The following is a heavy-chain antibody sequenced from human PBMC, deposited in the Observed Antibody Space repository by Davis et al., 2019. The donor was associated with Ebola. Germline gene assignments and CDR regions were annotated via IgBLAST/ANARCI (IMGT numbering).Heavy chain of an antibody. CDR1: GYPFTNYA. D-gene: IGHD1-26*01. J-gene: IGHJ3*02. V-gene: IGHV7-4-1*02. CDR3: ARDSGSSFWGDAFDI. CDR2: INTNTGNP. Sequence: ASVKVSCKASGYPFTNYAMNWVRQAPGQGPEWMGWINTNTGNPTYAQDFTGRFVFSLDTSVSTAYLQISSLKAEDTAVYYCARDSGSSFWGDAFDIWGQGTMVTVSS.